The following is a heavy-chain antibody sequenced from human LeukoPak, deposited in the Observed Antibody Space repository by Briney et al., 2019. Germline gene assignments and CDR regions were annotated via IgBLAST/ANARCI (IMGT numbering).Heavy chain of an antibody. V-gene: IGHV4-59*01. CDR2: IYYSGST. J-gene: IGHJ6*02. CDR3: ARDGYGSGKNCYGMDV. CDR1: GGSISSYY. D-gene: IGHD3-10*01. Sequence: SETLSLTCTVSGGSISSYYWSWIRQPPGKGLEWIGYIYYSGSTNYNPSLKSRVTISVDTSKNQFSLKLSSVTAADTAVYYCARDGYGSGKNCYGMDVWGQGTTVTVSS.